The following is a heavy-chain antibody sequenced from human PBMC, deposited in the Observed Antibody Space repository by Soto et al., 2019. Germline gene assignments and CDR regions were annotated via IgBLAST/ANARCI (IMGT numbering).Heavy chain of an antibody. J-gene: IGHJ6*02. CDR3: ARDCSGGSCATNHYYGMDV. V-gene: IGHV3-33*01. D-gene: IGHD2-15*01. CDR2: IWYDGSNK. Sequence: EGSLRLSCAASGFTFSSYGMHWVRQAPGKGLEWVAVIWYDGSNKYYADSVKGRFTISRDNSKNTLYLQMNSLRAEDTAVYYCARDCSGGSCATNHYYGMDVWGQGTTVTVSS. CDR1: GFTFSSYG.